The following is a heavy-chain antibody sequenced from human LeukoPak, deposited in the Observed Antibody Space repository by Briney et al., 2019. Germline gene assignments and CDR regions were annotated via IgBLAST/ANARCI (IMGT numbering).Heavy chain of an antibody. V-gene: IGHV1-8*01. D-gene: IGHD3-22*01. J-gene: IGHJ6*02. CDR3: ARGQTPSYYYDSSGYYQYHYYYGMDV. CDR2: LKPNSGNT. CDR1: GYSFPSYD. Sequence: ASVEVACQACGYSFPSYDINWVRKATGQGLEWMGWLKPNSGNTGYAQKFQGRGTMNKNTSISTAYMELSSLRSDDTAVYYCARGQTPSYYYDSSGYYQYHYYYGMDVWGQGTTVTVSS.